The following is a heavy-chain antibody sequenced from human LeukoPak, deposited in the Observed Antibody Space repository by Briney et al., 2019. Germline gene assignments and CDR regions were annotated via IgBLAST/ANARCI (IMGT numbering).Heavy chain of an antibody. CDR2: INTNTGNP. CDR3: ARDRAGATDYYYYGMDV. D-gene: IGHD1-26*01. V-gene: IGHV7-4-1*02. J-gene: IGHJ6*02. Sequence: ASVKVSCKVSGYTLTELFMHWVRQAPGQGLEWMGWINTNTGNPTYAQGFTGRFVFSLDTSVSTAYLQISSLKAEDTAVYYCARDRAGATDYYYYGMDVWGQGTTVTVSS. CDR1: GYTLTELF.